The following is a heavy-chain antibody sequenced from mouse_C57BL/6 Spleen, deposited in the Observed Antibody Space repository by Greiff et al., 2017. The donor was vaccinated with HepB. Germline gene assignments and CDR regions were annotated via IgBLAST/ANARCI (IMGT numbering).Heavy chain of an antibody. J-gene: IGHJ3*01. CDR2: ISYDGSN. CDR1: GYSITSGYY. Sequence: EVKLQESGPGLVKPSQSLSLTCSVTGYSITSGYYWNWIRQFPGNKLEWMGYISYDGSNNYNPSLKNRISITRDTSKNQFFLKLNSVTTEDTATYYCARDRDGSSPFAYWGQGTLVTVSA. D-gene: IGHD1-1*01. CDR3: ARDRDGSSPFAY. V-gene: IGHV3-6*01.